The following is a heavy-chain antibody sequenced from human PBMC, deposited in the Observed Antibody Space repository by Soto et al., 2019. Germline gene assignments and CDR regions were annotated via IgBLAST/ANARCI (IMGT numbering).Heavy chain of an antibody. Sequence: SETLSLTCSVSGDSISTGNYYWGWIRLPPGKGPEWLGNIYYTGNTYYNPSLESRVTMSVDTSKNQFSLKLSSVTAADTAVYYCARGGSNWFDPWGQGTLVTVSS. D-gene: IGHD3-16*01. CDR2: IYYTGNT. CDR1: GDSISTGNYY. CDR3: ARGGSNWFDP. J-gene: IGHJ5*02. V-gene: IGHV4-39*01.